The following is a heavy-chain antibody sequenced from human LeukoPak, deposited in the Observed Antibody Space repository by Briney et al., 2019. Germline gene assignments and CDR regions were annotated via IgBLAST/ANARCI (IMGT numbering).Heavy chain of an antibody. D-gene: IGHD2-21*02. CDR2: ISPAESDT. CDR3: ARVPSLGGDYNLDH. J-gene: IGHJ4*02. Sequence: GESLKISCKAYGYSFTTDWIGGVRQMPGKGLEWMGVISPAESDTRYSPSFQGQVTISADKSISTAYLQWSSLEASDTAMYYCARVPSLGGDYNLDHWGQGTLVTVSS. CDR1: GYSFTTDW. V-gene: IGHV5-51*01.